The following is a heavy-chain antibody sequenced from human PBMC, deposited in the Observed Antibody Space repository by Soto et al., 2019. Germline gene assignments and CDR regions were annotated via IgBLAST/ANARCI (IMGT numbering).Heavy chain of an antibody. J-gene: IGHJ3*02. Sequence: SETLSLTCTVSGGSVSSGSYYWSWIRQPPGKGLEWIGYIYYSGSTNYNPSLKSRVTISVDTSKNQFSLKLSSVTAADTAVYYCARDQTGYSSSWYYRVSFDIWGQGTMVTVSS. CDR1: GGSVSSGSYY. CDR3: ARDQTGYSSSWYYRVSFDI. V-gene: IGHV4-61*01. CDR2: IYYSGST. D-gene: IGHD6-13*01.